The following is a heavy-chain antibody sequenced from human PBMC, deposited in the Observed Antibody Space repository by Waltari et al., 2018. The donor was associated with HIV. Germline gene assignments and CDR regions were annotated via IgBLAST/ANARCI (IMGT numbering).Heavy chain of an antibody. V-gene: IGHV4-30-4*08. CDR3: ARGIRQQMSSYFLDS. Sequence: QVQLQESGPGLVTPSETLSLNCSVSGGSMNSGDFYWPWTRQPPGKGLGWLGYAFSSGSTNYNPSLRSRLTISLDKSKNQFSLKLKSVTAADTAVYFCARGIRQQMSSYFLDSWGQGTLVAVSS. CDR2: AFSSGST. J-gene: IGHJ4*02. D-gene: IGHD3-10*01. CDR1: GGSMNSGDFY.